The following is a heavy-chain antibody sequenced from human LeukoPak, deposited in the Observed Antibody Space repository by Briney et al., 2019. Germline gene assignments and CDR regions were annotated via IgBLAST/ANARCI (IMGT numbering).Heavy chain of an antibody. V-gene: IGHV3-53*01. Sequence: GGSLRLSCAASGFTVSSNYMSWVRQAPGKGLEWVSVIYSGGSTYYADSVMGRFTISRDNSKNTLYLQINSLRAEDTAVYYCASETMLNIVLVPAARGPFQHWGQGTLVTVSS. CDR3: ASETMLNIVLVPAARGPFQH. J-gene: IGHJ1*01. CDR1: GFTVSSNY. D-gene: IGHD2-2*01. CDR2: IYSGGST.